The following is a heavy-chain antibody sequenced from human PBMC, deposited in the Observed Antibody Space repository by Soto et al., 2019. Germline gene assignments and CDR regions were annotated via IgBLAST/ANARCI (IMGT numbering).Heavy chain of an antibody. V-gene: IGHV3-9*01. CDR3: PKDISPHGDSSSWEFDY. CDR2: ISWNSGSI. Sequence: EVQLVESGGGLVQPGRSLRLSCAASGFTFDDYAMHWVRQAPGKGLEWVSGISWNSGSIGYADSVKGRFTISRDNAKNSLYLQMNSLRAEDTALYYCPKDISPHGDSSSWEFDYWGQGTLVTVSS. CDR1: GFTFDDYA. D-gene: IGHD6-13*01. J-gene: IGHJ4*02.